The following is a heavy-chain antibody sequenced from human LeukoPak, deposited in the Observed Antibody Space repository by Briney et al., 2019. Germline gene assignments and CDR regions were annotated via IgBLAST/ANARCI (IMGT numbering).Heavy chain of an antibody. CDR1: GGSISSYY. CDR3: ARSRVVYCSSTSCYGPYYYYGMDV. CDR2: IYYSGST. V-gene: IGHV4-59*01. J-gene: IGHJ6*02. D-gene: IGHD2-2*01. Sequence: SETLSLTCTVSGGSISSYYWSWIRQPPGKGLEWIGYIYYSGSTNYNPSLKSRVTISVDTSKNQFSLKLSSVTAADTAVYYCARSRVVYCSSTSCYGPYYYYGMDVWGQGTTVTVSS.